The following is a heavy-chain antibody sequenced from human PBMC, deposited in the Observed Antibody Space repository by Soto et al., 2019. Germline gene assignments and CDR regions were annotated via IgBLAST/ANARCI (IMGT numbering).Heavy chain of an antibody. Sequence: GGSLRLSCAASGFTFSSYAMSWVRQAPGKGLEWVSAISGSGGSTYYADSVKGRFTISRDNSKNKLYLQMNSLRAEDTAVYYCAKRTRDYDSSGYFNWYFDLWGRGTLVTVSS. V-gene: IGHV3-23*01. J-gene: IGHJ2*01. CDR1: GFTFSSYA. CDR2: ISGSGGST. D-gene: IGHD3-22*01. CDR3: AKRTRDYDSSGYFNWYFDL.